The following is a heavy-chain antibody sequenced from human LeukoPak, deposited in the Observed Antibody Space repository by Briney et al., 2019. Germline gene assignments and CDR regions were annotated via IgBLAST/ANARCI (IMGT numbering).Heavy chain of an antibody. D-gene: IGHD3-3*01. CDR3: ARDLTDFWSGYSYNWFDP. V-gene: IGHV4-4*07. CDR1: GGSISSYY. Sequence: SETLSLTCTVSGGSISSYYWSWIRQPAGKGLEWIGRIYTSGSTNYNPSLKSRVTMSVDTSKNQFSLKLSSVTAADTAVYYCARDLTDFWSGYSYNWFDPWGQGTLVTVSP. J-gene: IGHJ5*02. CDR2: IYTSGST.